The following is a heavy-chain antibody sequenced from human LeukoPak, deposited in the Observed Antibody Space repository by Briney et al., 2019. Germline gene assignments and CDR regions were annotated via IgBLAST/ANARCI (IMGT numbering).Heavy chain of an antibody. Sequence: GASVKVSCKASGGTFSSYAISWVRQAPGQGLEWMGGIIPIFGTANYAQKFQGRVTITADESTSTAYMELSSLRSEDTAVYYCAILGCSSTSCYAHDAFDIWGQGTMVTVSS. J-gene: IGHJ3*02. CDR3: AILGCSSTSCYAHDAFDI. CDR2: IIPIFGTA. CDR1: GGTFSSYA. V-gene: IGHV1-69*13. D-gene: IGHD2-2*01.